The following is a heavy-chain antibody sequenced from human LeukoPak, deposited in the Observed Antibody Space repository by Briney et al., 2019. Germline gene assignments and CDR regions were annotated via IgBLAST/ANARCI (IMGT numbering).Heavy chain of an antibody. D-gene: IGHD3-10*01. J-gene: IGHJ4*02. V-gene: IGHV3-30-3*01. CDR1: GFTFSSYA. Sequence: PGGSLRLSCAASGFTFSSYAMHWVRRAPGKGLEWVAVISYDGSNKYYADSVKGRFTISRDNSKNTLYLQMNSLRAEDTAVYYCARDESITMVRGVPDYWGQGTLVTVSS. CDR3: ARDESITMVRGVPDY. CDR2: ISYDGSNK.